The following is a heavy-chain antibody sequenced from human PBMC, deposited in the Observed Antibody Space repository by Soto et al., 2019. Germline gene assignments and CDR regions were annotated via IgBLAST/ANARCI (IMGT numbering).Heavy chain of an antibody. CDR3: ARGRNSSGPFDY. Sequence: SETLSLTCAVYGGSFSGYYWSWIRQPPGKRLEWIGEINHSGSTNYNPSLKSRVTISVDTSKNQFSLKLSSVTAADTAVYYCARGRNSSGPFDYWGQGTLVTVSS. J-gene: IGHJ4*02. D-gene: IGHD3-22*01. CDR2: INHSGST. CDR1: GGSFSGYY. V-gene: IGHV4-34*01.